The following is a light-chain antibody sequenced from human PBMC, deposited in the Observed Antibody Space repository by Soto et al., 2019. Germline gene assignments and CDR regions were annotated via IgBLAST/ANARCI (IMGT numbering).Light chain of an antibody. CDR2: GVS. CDR1: QRVSSSY. CDR3: HQYGSSPRT. V-gene: IGKV3-20*01. Sequence: EIVLTQSPGTLSLSPGERATLSCRASQRVSSSYLAWYQQKPGQAPRLLIYGVSTRAPGIPDRFRGSGSGTDFPLTITRLEPEDFAVYYCHQYGSSPRTFGQGTKVEIK. J-gene: IGKJ1*01.